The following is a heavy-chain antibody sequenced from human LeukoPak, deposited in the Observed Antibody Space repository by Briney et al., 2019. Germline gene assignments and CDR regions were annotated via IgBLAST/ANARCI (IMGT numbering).Heavy chain of an antibody. CDR2: INTSGGST. V-gene: IGHV3-23*01. CDR3: AIMHPYYDGNGYWVQ. CDR1: GFTFSSYA. Sequence: WGSLRLSCAASGFTFSSYAMSWVRQAPGKGLEWVSGINTSGGSTAYADSVKGRFTISRDNPRNTLYMQMNSLRAEDTALYYCAIMHPYYDGNGYWVQWGQGTLVTVSS. J-gene: IGHJ4*02. D-gene: IGHD3-22*01.